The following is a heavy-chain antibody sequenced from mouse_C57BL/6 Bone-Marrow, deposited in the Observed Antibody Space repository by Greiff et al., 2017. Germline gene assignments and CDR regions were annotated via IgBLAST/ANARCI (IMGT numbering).Heavy chain of an antibody. J-gene: IGHJ1*03. Sequence: EVQLQQSGAELVRPGASVKLSCTASGFNIKDYYMHWVKQRPEQGLEWIGWIDPENGDTEYASKFQGKATITADTSSNTAYLQLSSLTSEDTAVYYCTTGFYWYFDVWGTGTTVTVSS. CDR2: IDPENGDT. CDR1: GFNIKDYY. V-gene: IGHV14-4*01. CDR3: TTGFYWYFDV.